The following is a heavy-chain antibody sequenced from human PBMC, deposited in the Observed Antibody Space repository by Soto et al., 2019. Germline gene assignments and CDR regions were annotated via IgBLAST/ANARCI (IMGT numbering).Heavy chain of an antibody. J-gene: IGHJ4*02. CDR1: GGSISSYY. V-gene: IGHV4-59*01. D-gene: IGHD6-19*01. CDR2: IYYSGST. Sequence: SETLSLTCTVSGGSISSYYWSWIRQPPGKGLEWIGYIYYSGSTNYNPSLKSRVTISVDTSKNQFSLKLSSVTAADTAVYYCARYHRGYSSGWYSDFGSYYFDYWGQGTLVTVSS. CDR3: ARYHRGYSSGWYSDFGSYYFDY.